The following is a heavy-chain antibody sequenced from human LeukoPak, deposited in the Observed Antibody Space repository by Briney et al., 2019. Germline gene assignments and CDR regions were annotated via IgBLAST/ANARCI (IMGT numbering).Heavy chain of an antibody. CDR2: INGDGGST. CDR1: GFTFSTYA. Sequence: HAGGSLRLSCAASGFTFSTYAMSWVRQAPGQGLEWVSSINGDGGSTYYADSVKGRFTISRDNSKNTLYLQMNSLRAEDTAVYYCARRAGDYWGQGTLVTVSS. CDR3: ARRAGDY. V-gene: IGHV3-23*01. J-gene: IGHJ4*02.